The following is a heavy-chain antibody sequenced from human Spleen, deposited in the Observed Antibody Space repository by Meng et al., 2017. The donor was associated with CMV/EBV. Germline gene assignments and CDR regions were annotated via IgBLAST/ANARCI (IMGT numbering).Heavy chain of an antibody. V-gene: IGHV4-59*01. J-gene: IGHJ5*02. CDR3: ARHSGPRRGWFDP. CDR2: IYYSANT. D-gene: IGHD3-10*01. Sequence: SETLSLTCTVSGGSISNYYWSWIRQPPGKGLGWIGYIYYSANTNYNPSLKSRVTISVDTSKNRFSLKLSSVTAADTAVYYCARHSGPRRGWFDPWGQGILVTVSS. CDR1: GGSISNYY.